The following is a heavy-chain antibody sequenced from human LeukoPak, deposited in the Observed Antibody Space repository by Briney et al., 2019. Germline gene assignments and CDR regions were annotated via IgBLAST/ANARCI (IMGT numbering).Heavy chain of an antibody. CDR2: ITWDGDST. Sequence: PGGSVRLSCAASGFTFDDYAMHWVRQARGKGLEGGSLITWDGDSTYYADSVKGRFTISRDNSKNYLYLQMNSLRAEDPALYYCANGTSSWHEFDSWGQGTLVTVSS. CDR1: GFTFDDYA. V-gene: IGHV3-43D*03. D-gene: IGHD6-13*01. CDR3: ANGTSSWHEFDS. J-gene: IGHJ4*02.